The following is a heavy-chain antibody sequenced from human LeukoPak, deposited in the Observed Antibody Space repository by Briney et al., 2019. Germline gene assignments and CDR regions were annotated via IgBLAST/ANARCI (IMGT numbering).Heavy chain of an antibody. CDR1: GVSISSSNW. V-gene: IGHV4-4*02. Sequence: SETLSLTCAVSGVSISSSNWWRWVRQPPGEGLEWIGEIYHSGSANYNPSLKSRVTISVDKSKNQFSLKLSSVTAADTAVYYCARGSPSQLPPAEYFQHWGQGTLVTVSS. CDR2: IYHSGSA. CDR3: ARGSPSQLPPAEYFQH. J-gene: IGHJ1*01. D-gene: IGHD2-2*01.